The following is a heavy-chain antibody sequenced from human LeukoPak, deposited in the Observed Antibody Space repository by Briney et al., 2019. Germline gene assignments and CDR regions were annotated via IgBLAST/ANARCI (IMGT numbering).Heavy chain of an antibody. D-gene: IGHD3-10*01. V-gene: IGHV5-51*01. CDR3: ARHAGSVTTQPWFDP. CDR2: IYPSDSDT. CDR1: GYSFTNYW. Sequence: GESLKISCKASGYSFTNYWIGWVRQMPGKGLEWMGIIYPSDSDTRYSPSFQGQVTISVDKSISTAYLQWSSLKASDTAMYYCARHAGSVTTQPWFDPWGQGTLVIVSS. J-gene: IGHJ5*02.